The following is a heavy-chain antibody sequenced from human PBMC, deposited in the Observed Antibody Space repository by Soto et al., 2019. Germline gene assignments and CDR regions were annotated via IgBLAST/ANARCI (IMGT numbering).Heavy chain of an antibody. CDR2: INPNSGGT. CDR3: ARATSSQGPYYIDY. J-gene: IGHJ4*02. Sequence: ASVKVSCKASGYTFTGYYMHWVRQTPGQGLEWMGWINPNSGGTNYAQKFQGWVTMTRDTSISTAYMELSRLRSDDTAVYYCARATSSQGPYYIDYWGQGTLVTVSS. V-gene: IGHV1-2*04. CDR1: GYTFTGYY.